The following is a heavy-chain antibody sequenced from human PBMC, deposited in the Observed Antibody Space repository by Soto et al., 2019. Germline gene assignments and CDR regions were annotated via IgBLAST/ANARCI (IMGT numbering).Heavy chain of an antibody. D-gene: IGHD4-17*01. V-gene: IGHV1-2*04. CDR3: ARGHGDAFFDY. Sequence: ASLVKVSWKAYGYTYTVYLMHWVRQAPGQGLEWMGWINPNSGGTNYAQKYQGWDTMTRDTTISTAYMELSRLRSDDTAVYYCARGHGDAFFDYWAEATLVTVSS. CDR1: GYTYTVYL. CDR2: INPNSGGT. J-gene: IGHJ4*02.